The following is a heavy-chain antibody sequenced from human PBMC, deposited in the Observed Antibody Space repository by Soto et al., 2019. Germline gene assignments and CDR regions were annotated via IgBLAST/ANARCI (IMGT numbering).Heavy chain of an antibody. Sequence: GGSLRLSCAGSGFTFSTFDIHWVRQAPGKGLEWVSGIGTLSDTFYAASVQGRFTISRQNSKNSVYLQMNSLRAGDTAFYYCARGRSFSYDSTPPPMFDPWGQGTLVTVSS. CDR2: IGTLSDT. CDR1: GFTFSTFD. CDR3: ARGRSFSYDSTPPPMFDP. J-gene: IGHJ5*02. D-gene: IGHD3-10*01. V-gene: IGHV3-13*01.